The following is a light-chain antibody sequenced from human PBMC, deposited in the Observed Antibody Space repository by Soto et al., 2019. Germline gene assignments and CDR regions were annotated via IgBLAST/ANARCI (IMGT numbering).Light chain of an antibody. V-gene: IGLV2-11*01. J-gene: IGLJ1*01. CDR3: CSYAGSYSLYV. CDR2: DVS. CDR1: KKEVGVYNY. Sequence: LTHPSSGSRSPGAELISPLPLKKKEVGVYNYVSWYQQHPGTAPKLMIYDVSKRPSGVPDRFSGSKSGNTASLTISGLQAEDEADYYCCSYAGSYSLYVFGSGTKV.